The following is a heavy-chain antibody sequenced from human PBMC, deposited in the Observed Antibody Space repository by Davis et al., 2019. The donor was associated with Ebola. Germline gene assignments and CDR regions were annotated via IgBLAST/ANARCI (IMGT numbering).Heavy chain of an antibody. V-gene: IGHV3-23*01. D-gene: IGHD1-26*01. CDR3: AKVLMGAPYYYYYGMDV. CDR1: VITFSSYA. Sequence: GESLKISCTDSVITFSSYAMTWVRQAPGKGLEWVSAISGSGGSTYYADSVKGRFTISRDNSKNTLYLQMNSLRAEDTAVYYCAKVLMGAPYYYYYGMDVWGQGTTVTVSS. CDR2: ISGSGGST. J-gene: IGHJ6*02.